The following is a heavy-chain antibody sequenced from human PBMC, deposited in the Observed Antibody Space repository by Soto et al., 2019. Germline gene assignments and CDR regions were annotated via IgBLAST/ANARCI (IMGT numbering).Heavy chain of an antibody. J-gene: IGHJ4*02. CDR1: EFTFKSYG. V-gene: IGHV3-30*18. CDR2: MSYDGNKK. D-gene: IGHD2-2*01. CDR3: AKDSYRGDIVLTPAPYGNDY. Sequence: ESGGGVVQAGRSLRLSCVASEFTFKSYGVHWVRQAPGKGLAWVAVMSYDGNKKHYADSVRGRFTISRDNSKNTLYLQMNSRRTEDTAVYYCAKDSYRGDIVLTPAPYGNDYWGQGTLVTVSS.